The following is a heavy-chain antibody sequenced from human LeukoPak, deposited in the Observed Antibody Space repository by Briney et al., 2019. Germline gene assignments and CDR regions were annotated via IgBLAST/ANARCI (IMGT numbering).Heavy chain of an antibody. V-gene: IGHV3-30-3*01. CDR2: ISYDGSNK. Sequence: PGGSLRLSCAASGFTFSSYATHWVRQAPGKGLEWVAVISYDGSNKYYADSVKGRFTISRDNSKNTLYLQMNSLRAEDTAVYYCARSLALAVAGNWGQGTLVTVSS. D-gene: IGHD6-19*01. J-gene: IGHJ4*02. CDR1: GFTFSSYA. CDR3: ARSLALAVAGN.